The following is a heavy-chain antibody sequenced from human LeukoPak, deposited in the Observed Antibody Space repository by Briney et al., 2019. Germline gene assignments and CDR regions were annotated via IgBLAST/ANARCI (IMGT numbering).Heavy chain of an antibody. D-gene: IGHD4-17*01. V-gene: IGHV4-38-2*02. CDR2: IYHSGST. CDR3: ARDGDYVYFDY. CDR1: GYSISSGYY. J-gene: IGHJ4*02. Sequence: SETLSLTCAVSGYSISSGYYWGWIRQPPGKGLEWIGSIYHSGSTYYNPSLKSRVTISVDTSKNQFSLKLSSVTAADTAVYYCARDGDYVYFDYWGQGTLVTVSS.